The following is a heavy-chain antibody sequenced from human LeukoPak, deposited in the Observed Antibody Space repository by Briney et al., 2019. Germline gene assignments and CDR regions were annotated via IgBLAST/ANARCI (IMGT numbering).Heavy chain of an antibody. CDR1: GGSISRDGHY. J-gene: IGHJ3*02. CDR3: AREMVRDAFDI. Sequence: PSETLSLTCTVSGGSISRDGHYWSWIRQYPGKGLESIGSVSSSGTTTYNPSLKSRVTIPLDTSQNQFSLNLRSLTAADTAVYYCAREMVRDAFDIWGQGTMVTVSS. D-gene: IGHD2-8*01. V-gene: IGHV4-31*03. CDR2: VSSSGTT.